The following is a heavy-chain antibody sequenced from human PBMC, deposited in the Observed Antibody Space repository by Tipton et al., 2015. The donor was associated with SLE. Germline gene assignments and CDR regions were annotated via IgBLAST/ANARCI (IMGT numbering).Heavy chain of an antibody. D-gene: IGHD2-15*01. J-gene: IGHJ6*04. Sequence: VKPSETLSLTCTVSGGSISSSSYYWGWIRQPPGKGLEWIGEINHSGSTNYNPSLKSRVTISVDTSKNQFSLKLSSVTAADTAVYYCARASGGSGYYYYYGMDVWGKGTTVTVSS. V-gene: IGHV4-39*07. CDR2: INHSGST. CDR3: ARASGGSGYYYYYGMDV. CDR1: GGSISSSSYY.